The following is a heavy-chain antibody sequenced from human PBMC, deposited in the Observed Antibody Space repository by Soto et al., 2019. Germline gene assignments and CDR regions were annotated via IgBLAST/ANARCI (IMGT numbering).Heavy chain of an antibody. CDR3: ARALKEVGLWFWELGETPYYYGMDG. V-gene: IGHV4-34*01. Sequence: ASETLSLSCAVYGGSFSGYYWSWIRPPPGKGLEWIGENNHSGSTNYNPSLKSRVTISVDKSKNQFSLKLSSVTAADTAVYYCARALKEVGLWFWELGETPYYYGMDGWGQGNTVTVSS. D-gene: IGHD3-10*01. CDR1: GGSFSGYY. CDR2: NNHSGST. J-gene: IGHJ6*02.